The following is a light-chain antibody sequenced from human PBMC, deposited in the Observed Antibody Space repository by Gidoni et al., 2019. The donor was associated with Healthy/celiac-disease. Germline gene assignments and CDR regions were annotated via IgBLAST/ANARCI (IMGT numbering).Light chain of an antibody. CDR3: QQYGSSPPAT. CDR1: QTVSSSY. V-gene: IGKV3-20*01. CDR2: GAS. J-gene: IGKJ5*01. Sequence: IVLTQSPGTLSLSPGERATLSCRASQTVSSSYLAWYQQKPGQAPRLLIYGASSRATGIPDRFRGSGSFTDFTLTISILEPEDFAVYYCQQYGSSPPATFGQGTRLEIK.